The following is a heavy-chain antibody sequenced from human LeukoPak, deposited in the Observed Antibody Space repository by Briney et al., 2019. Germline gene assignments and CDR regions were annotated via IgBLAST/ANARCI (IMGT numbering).Heavy chain of an antibody. V-gene: IGHV3-30*03. CDR2: ISYDGSNK. CDR3: LVDAFDI. J-gene: IGHJ3*02. Sequence: TGGSLTLSCAASGFTFSSYGMHWVRQAPGKGLEWVEVISYDGSNKCYADPVKGRFTISRDNSKNTLYLQMKSLRAEDTAVYYCLVDAFDIWGEETMVTVSS. CDR1: GFTFSSYG.